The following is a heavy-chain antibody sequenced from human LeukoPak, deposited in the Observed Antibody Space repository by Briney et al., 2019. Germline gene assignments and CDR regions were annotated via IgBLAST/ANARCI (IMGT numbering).Heavy chain of an antibody. J-gene: IGHJ4*02. CDR3: ARSIAAAGTTN. Sequence: PGGSLRLSCAASGFTVSNNYMSWVRQAPGKGLEWVSSISSSSSYIYYADSVKGRFTISRDNAKNSLYLQMNSLRAEDTAVYYCARSIAAAGTTNWGQGTLVTVSS. CDR2: ISSSSSYI. V-gene: IGHV3-21*01. D-gene: IGHD6-13*01. CDR1: GFTVSNNY.